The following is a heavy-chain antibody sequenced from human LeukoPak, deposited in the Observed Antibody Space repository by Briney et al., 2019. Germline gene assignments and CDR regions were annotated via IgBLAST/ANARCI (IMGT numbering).Heavy chain of an antibody. CDR1: GFTFSSSW. J-gene: IGHJ2*01. CDR3: ARTPADWYFDL. Sequence: GGSLRLSCAASGFTFSSSWMSWARQAPGRGLEWVANIKRDGSEKYYVDSVKGRFTISRDNGKNSLDLQLNSLRAEDTAVYYCARTPADWYFDLWGRGTLVTVSS. CDR2: IKRDGSEK. V-gene: IGHV3-7*01.